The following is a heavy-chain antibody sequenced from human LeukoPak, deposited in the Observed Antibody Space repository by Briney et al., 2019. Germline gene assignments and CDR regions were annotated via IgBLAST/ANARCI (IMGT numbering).Heavy chain of an antibody. D-gene: IGHD5/OR15-5a*01. J-gene: IGHJ4*02. CDR2: IYISESS. Sequence: SETLSLTCAVYGGSFSGYYWSWIRQPPGKGLEWIGNIYISESSYYNPSLKGRVTISADTSKNQFSLKLTSVTAADTAVYYCARQGVYEVFDYWGQGTLVTVSS. V-gene: IGHV4-34*01. CDR1: GGSFSGYY. CDR3: ARQGVYEVFDY.